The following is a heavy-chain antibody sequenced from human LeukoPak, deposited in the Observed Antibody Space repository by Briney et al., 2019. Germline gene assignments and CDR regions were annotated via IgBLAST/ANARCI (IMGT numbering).Heavy chain of an antibody. CDR1: GYTFTSYY. Sequence: ASVAVSCKASGYTFTSYYMHWVRQAPGQGLEWMGIINPSGGSTSYAQKFQGRVTMTRDTSTSTVYMELSSLRSEDTAVYYCARANYYDSSGYSLYYFDYWGQGTLVTVSS. J-gene: IGHJ4*02. CDR3: ARANYYDSSGYSLYYFDY. CDR2: INPSGGST. V-gene: IGHV1-46*01. D-gene: IGHD3-22*01.